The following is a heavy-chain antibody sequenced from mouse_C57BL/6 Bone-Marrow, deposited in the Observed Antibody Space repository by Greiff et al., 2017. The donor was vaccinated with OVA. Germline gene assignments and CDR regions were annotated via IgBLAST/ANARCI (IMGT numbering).Heavy chain of an antibody. CDR2: IDPENGDT. J-gene: IGHJ4*01. Sequence: LVESGAELVRPGASVKLSCTASGFNIKDDYMHWVKQRPEQGLEWIGWIDPENGDTEYASKFQGKATITADTSSNTAYLQLSSLTSEDTAVYYCTIVLRSYAMDYWGQGTSVTVSS. D-gene: IGHD1-1*01. V-gene: IGHV14-4*01. CDR3: TIVLRSYAMDY. CDR1: GFNIKDDY.